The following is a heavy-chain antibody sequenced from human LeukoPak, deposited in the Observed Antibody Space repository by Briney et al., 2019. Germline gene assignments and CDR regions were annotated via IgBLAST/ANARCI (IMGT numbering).Heavy chain of an antibody. V-gene: IGHV1-2*02. CDR1: GYTFTGYY. D-gene: IGHD3-16*01. J-gene: IGHJ5*02. Sequence: ASVKVSCKASGYTFTGYYMHWVRQAPGQGLEWMGWINPNSGGTNYAQKFQGRVTMIRDTSISSAYMELSRLRSDDTAVYYCARGNQYYDYVWGSSTFEDWFDPWGQGTLVTVSS. CDR2: INPNSGGT. CDR3: ARGNQYYDYVWGSSTFEDWFDP.